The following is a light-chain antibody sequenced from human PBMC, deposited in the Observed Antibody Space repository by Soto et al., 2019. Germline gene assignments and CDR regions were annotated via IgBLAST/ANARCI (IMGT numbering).Light chain of an antibody. Sequence: EIVLTQSPGTLSLSPGERATLSCRASQSVRSSYLAWYQQKLGQAPRLLIYGVSNRANGIPDRFSGSGSGTDFTLTISRLESEEFARYYCQQYGTSPRTFGQGTKVESK. J-gene: IGKJ1*01. CDR3: QQYGTSPRT. CDR1: QSVRSSY. V-gene: IGKV3-20*01. CDR2: GVS.